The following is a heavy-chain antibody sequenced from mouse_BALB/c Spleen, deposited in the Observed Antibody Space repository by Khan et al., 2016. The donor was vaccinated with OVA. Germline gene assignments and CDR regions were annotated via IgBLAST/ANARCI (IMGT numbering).Heavy chain of an antibody. Sequence: QVQLQQSGAELGKPGASVKISCKASGYTFTSYYLYWVKQRPGQGLEWIGGINPSNGVSHFNEKFKSKATLTVDKSSSPAYMKLNSLTSEDSAVYYCPRAGYGNPFAYWGQGTLVTVST. CDR1: GYTFTSYY. V-gene: IGHV1S81*02. D-gene: IGHD2-1*01. CDR2: INPSNGVS. J-gene: IGHJ3*01. CDR3: PRAGYGNPFAY.